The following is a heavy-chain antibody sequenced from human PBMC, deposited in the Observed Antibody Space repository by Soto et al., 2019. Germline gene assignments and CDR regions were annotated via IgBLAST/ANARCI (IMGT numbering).Heavy chain of an antibody. D-gene: IGHD5-12*01. Sequence: PGGSLRLSCAASGFTFSSYSMNWVRQAPGKGLEWVSSISSSSTYIYYADSVKGRFTISRDNAKNSLYLQMNSLRAEDTAVYYCARDRLATITSLDYWGQGTLVIVSS. J-gene: IGHJ4*02. CDR3: ARDRLATITSLDY. V-gene: IGHV3-21*01. CDR1: GFTFSSYS. CDR2: ISSSSTYI.